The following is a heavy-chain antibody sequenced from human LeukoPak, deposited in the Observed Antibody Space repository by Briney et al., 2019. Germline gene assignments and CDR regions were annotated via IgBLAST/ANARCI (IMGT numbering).Heavy chain of an antibody. Sequence: GGSLRLSCAVSGFTFSDYYMSWIRQAPGKGLEWLSYISSSGDTIYDADSVKGRFTISRDNAKNTLYLQLNSLSADDTGIYYCARDDTNGIDYWGQGTLVTVSS. V-gene: IGHV3-11*04. CDR1: GFTFSDYY. D-gene: IGHD2-2*01. CDR3: ARDDTNGIDY. J-gene: IGHJ4*02. CDR2: ISSSGDTI.